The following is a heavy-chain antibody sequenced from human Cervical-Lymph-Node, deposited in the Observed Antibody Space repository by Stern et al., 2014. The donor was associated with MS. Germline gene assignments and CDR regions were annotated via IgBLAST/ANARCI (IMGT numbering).Heavy chain of an antibody. CDR3: ARHVQGFDY. V-gene: IGHV5-51*01. CDR2: IYPYDSDT. J-gene: IGHJ4*02. CDR1: GYSFTIYY. Sequence: EVQLVESGAEVKKPGESLKISCKLSGYSFTIYYIAWVRQMPGKGLEWIGVIYPYDSDTTYSPSFQGQVTISAAKSITTAYLQWSSLRASDTAMYYCARHVQGFDYWGQGTLVTVSS.